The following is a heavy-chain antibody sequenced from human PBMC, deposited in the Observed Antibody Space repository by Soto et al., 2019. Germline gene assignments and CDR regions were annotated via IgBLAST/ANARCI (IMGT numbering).Heavy chain of an antibody. CDR3: ARWGCSGGSCYVRSNWFDP. Sequence: SETLSLTCAVYGGAFSGYYWRWIRQPPGKGAEWIGEINHSGSTNYNPSLKSRVTISVDTSKNQFSLKLSSVTAADTAVYYCARWGCSGGSCYVRSNWFDPWGQGTLVTVSS. J-gene: IGHJ5*02. D-gene: IGHD2-15*01. CDR2: INHSGST. CDR1: GGAFSGYY. V-gene: IGHV4-34*01.